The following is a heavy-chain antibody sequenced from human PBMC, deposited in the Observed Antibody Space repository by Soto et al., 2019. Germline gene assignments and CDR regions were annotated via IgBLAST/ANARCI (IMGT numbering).Heavy chain of an antibody. CDR3: ARVGGIAAAGWYFDL. Sequence: EVQLVESGGGLVQPGGSLRLSCAASGFTFSSYWMSWVRQAPGKGLEWVANIKQDGSEKYYVDSVKGRFTISRDNAKNSLYLQMNSLRAEDTAVYYCARVGGIAAAGWYFDLWGRGTLVTVSS. CDR2: IKQDGSEK. J-gene: IGHJ2*01. V-gene: IGHV3-7*05. CDR1: GFTFSSYW. D-gene: IGHD6-13*01.